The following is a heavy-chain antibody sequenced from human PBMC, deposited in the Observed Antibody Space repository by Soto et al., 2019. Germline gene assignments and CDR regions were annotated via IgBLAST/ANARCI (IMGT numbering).Heavy chain of an antibody. J-gene: IGHJ4*02. CDR3: AKDAVPGDGVWLMDH. V-gene: IGHV3-23*01. CDR2: LYGNSGGI. Sequence: GGSLRLSCAASGFTFSNSAMTWVRQAPGKGLESVAGLYGNSGGIQYSDSVKGRFTISRDNSKNIVYLQMNSLRVEDTAVYFCAKDAVPGDGVWLMDHWGQGTLVTVSS. D-gene: IGHD4-17*01. CDR1: GFTFSNSA.